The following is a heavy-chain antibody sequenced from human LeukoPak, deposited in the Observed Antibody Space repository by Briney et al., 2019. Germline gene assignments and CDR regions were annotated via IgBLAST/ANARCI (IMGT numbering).Heavy chain of an antibody. D-gene: IGHD6-13*01. CDR3: AMSSGGYSSSPFDY. V-gene: IGHV1-8*01. J-gene: IGHJ4*02. CDR1: GYTFTSYD. Sequence: ASVKVSCKASGYTFTSYDINWVRQATGQGLEWMGWMNPNSGNTGYAQKFQGRVTMTRNTSISTAYMELSSLRSEDTAVYYCAMSSGGYSSSPFDYWGQGTLVTVSS. CDR2: MNPNSGNT.